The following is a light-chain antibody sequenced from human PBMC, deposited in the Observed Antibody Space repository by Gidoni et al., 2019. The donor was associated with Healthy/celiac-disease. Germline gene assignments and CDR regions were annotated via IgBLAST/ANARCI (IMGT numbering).Light chain of an antibody. CDR1: SSDVGGYNY. CDR3: CSYAGSYTSKV. CDR2: DVS. Sequence: QSALTQPPSVSGSPGQSVTIACTGTSSDVGGYNYVSWYQQPPGKAPKLMIYDVSKRPSGVPDRFSGSKSGNTASLSISGRQAEDEADYYCCSYAGSYTSKVFGGGTKLTVL. V-gene: IGLV2-11*01. J-gene: IGLJ2*01.